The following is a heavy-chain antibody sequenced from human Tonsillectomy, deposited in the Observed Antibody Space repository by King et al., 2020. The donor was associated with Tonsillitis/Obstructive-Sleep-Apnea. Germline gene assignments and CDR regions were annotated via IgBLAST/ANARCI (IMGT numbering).Heavy chain of an antibody. J-gene: IGHJ6*02. CDR2: IIPILGIA. CDR3: ARPYCSGGSCHNYYYGMDV. Sequence: QLVQSGAEVKKPGSSVKVSCKASGGTFSSYAISWVRQAPGQGLESMGGIIPILGIANYAQKFQGRVTITADKSTSTAYMELSSLRSEDTAVYYCARPYCSGGSCHNYYYGMDVWGQGTTVTVSS. CDR1: GGTFSSYA. D-gene: IGHD2-15*01. V-gene: IGHV1-69*10.